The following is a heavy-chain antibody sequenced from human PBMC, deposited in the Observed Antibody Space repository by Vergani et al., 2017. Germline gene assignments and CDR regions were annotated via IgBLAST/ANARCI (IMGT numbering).Heavy chain of an antibody. Sequence: QVQLVESGGGVVQPGRSLRLSCAASGFTFSSYGMHWVRQAPGKGLAWVAVIWYDGSNKYYAESVKGRFTISRDNSKNTLYLQMNSLRAEDTAVYYCARSEGMVRNLGDAFDIWGQGTMVTVSS. CDR3: ARSEGMVRNLGDAFDI. J-gene: IGHJ3*02. D-gene: IGHD3-10*01. CDR1: GFTFSSYG. V-gene: IGHV3-33*01. CDR2: IWYDGSNK.